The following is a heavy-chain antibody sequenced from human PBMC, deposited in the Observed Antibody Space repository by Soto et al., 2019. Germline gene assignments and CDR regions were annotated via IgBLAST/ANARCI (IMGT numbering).Heavy chain of an antibody. V-gene: IGHV3-15*01. D-gene: IGHD3-9*01. CDR1: GFTFSNAW. J-gene: IGHJ4*02. CDR3: TTLRYFDWLPDY. CDR2: IKSKTDGGTT. Sequence: PGGSLRLSCAASGFTFSNAWMSWVRQAPGKGLEWVGRIKSKTDGGTTDYAAPVKGRFTISRDDSKNTLYLQMNSLKTEDTAVYYCTTLRYFDWLPDYWGQGTLVTVSS.